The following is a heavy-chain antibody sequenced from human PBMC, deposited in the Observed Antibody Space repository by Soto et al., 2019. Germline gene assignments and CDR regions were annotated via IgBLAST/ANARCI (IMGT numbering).Heavy chain of an antibody. V-gene: IGHV1-69*13. Sequence: AASVKVSCKASGGTFSSYAISWVRQAPGQGLEWMGGIIPIFGTANYAQKFQGRVTITADESTSTAYMELSSLRSEDTAVYYCARSVPYYDFWSGYYKYYFDYWGQGTLVTVSS. CDR2: IIPIFGTA. J-gene: IGHJ4*02. CDR3: ARSVPYYDFWSGYYKYYFDY. CDR1: GGTFSSYA. D-gene: IGHD3-3*01.